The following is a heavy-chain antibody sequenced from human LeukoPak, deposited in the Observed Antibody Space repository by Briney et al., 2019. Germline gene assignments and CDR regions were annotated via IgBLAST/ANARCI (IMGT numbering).Heavy chain of an antibody. V-gene: IGHV1-8*01. CDR1: GYTFTIYD. Sequence: ASVTVSFTGSGYTFTIYDNNWGRQAPGQGLGWVGWRNTNSGKTGYSQKFQGRGTMIRNDTRNTAYTELRSLRSEHTAVYYCASPVGTYDYVWGSQAAHDAFDIWGQGTMVTVSS. J-gene: IGHJ3*02. D-gene: IGHD3-16*01. CDR3: ASPVGTYDYVWGSQAAHDAFDI. CDR2: RNTNSGKT.